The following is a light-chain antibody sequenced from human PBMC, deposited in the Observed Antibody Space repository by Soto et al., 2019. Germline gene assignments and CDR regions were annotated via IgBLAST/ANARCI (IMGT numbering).Light chain of an antibody. CDR2: SNN. CDR3: AAWDDRLYIYV. CDR1: SYNIGSNT. V-gene: IGLV1-44*01. Sequence: QSVLTQPPSASGTPGQRVTISCSGSSYNIGSNTVNWYQQLPGTAPKLLIYSNNQRPSGVPDRFSGSKSGTSASLAISGLQSEDEADYYCAAWDDRLYIYVFGTGTKLTVL. J-gene: IGLJ1*01.